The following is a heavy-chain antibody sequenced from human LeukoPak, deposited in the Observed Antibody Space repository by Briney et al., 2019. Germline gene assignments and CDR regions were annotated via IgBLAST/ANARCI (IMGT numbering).Heavy chain of an antibody. V-gene: IGHV3-21*01. CDR3: ARVIGYSSGWYDY. J-gene: IGHJ4*02. Sequence: GGSLRLSCAASGFTFSSYSMNWVRQAPGKGLEWVSSFSSSSSYIYYADSVKGRFTISRDNAKNSLYLQMNSLRAEDTAVYYCARVIGYSSGWYDYWGQGTLVTVSS. CDR2: FSSSSSYI. CDR1: GFTFSSYS. D-gene: IGHD6-19*01.